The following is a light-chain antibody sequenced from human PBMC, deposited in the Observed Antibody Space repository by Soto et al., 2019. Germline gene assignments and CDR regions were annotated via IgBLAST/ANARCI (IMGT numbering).Light chain of an antibody. CDR1: QSVTNN. Sequence: ETVLTQSPATLSASPGERASLSCRASQSVTNNLAWYLQKPGQAPRLLIYGASTRATGIPDRFSGSGYGTEFTLTIGSTQYEDFAIYYSKQYNSWPLSFGPSTTMDIE. V-gene: IGKV3-15*01. CDR2: GAS. CDR3: KQYNSWPLS. J-gene: IGKJ3*01.